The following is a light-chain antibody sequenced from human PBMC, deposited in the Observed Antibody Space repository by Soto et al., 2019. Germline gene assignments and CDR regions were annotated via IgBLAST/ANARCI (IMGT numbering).Light chain of an antibody. Sequence: QSAWTQPPSASGSPGQSVTISCTGTKNDMAVYDFASWYQHHPGKPPHLIIKKVVQGPSGVPIPFSGSKSGNTASLTVSGLQAADEADYFCKSYAGSNTYVFGSGTKVTVL. V-gene: IGLV2-8*01. CDR1: KNDMAVYDF. J-gene: IGLJ1*01. CDR2: KVV. CDR3: KSYAGSNTYV.